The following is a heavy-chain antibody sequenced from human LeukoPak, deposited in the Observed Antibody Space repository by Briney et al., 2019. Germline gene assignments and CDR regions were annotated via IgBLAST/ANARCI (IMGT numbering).Heavy chain of an antibody. Sequence: PGGSLRLSRAASGFTFSSYWMHWVRQAPGKGLVWVSRIDSDGSNTNYADSVKGRFTVSRDNAKNTLYLQMNSLRAEDTAVYYCARDDYGDYYFDYWGQGTLVTVSS. D-gene: IGHD4-17*01. CDR1: GFTFSSYW. J-gene: IGHJ4*02. CDR2: IDSDGSNT. CDR3: ARDDYGDYYFDY. V-gene: IGHV3-74*01.